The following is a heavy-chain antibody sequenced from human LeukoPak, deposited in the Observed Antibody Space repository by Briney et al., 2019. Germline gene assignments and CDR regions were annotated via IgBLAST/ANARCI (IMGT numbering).Heavy chain of an antibody. CDR1: GFTFSSYS. CDR2: ISGSGGST. CDR3: AKGAEWLTRPLRDY. J-gene: IGHJ4*02. Sequence: GGSLRLSCAASGFTFSSYSMNCVRQAPGKGLEWVSAISGSGGSTYYADSVKGRFTISRDNSKNTLYLQMNSLRAEDTAVYYCAKGAEWLTRPLRDYWGQGTLVTVSS. V-gene: IGHV3-23*01. D-gene: IGHD6-19*01.